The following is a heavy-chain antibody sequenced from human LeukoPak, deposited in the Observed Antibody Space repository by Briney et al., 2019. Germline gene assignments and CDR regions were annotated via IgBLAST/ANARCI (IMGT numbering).Heavy chain of an antibody. V-gene: IGHV3-9*01. J-gene: IGHJ4*02. D-gene: IGHD6-19*01. CDR2: ISWNSGSI. CDR3: ARGGQWLDY. CDR1: GFTFDDYA. Sequence: GRSLRLSCAASGFTFDDYAMHWVRQAPGKGLEWVSGISWNSGSIGYADSVKGRFTISRDNAKNSLYLQMNSLRAEDTAVYYCARGGQWLDYWGQGTLVTVSS.